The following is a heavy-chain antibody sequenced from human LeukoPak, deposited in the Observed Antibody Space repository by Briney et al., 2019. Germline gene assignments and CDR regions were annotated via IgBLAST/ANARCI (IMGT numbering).Heavy chain of an antibody. CDR1: GGTFSSYA. V-gene: IGHV1-69*05. J-gene: IGHJ5*02. D-gene: IGHD6-6*01. CDR3: ASSGSSWFDP. Sequence: SVKVSCKASGGTFSSYAISWVRQAPGQGLEWMEGIIPIFGTANYAQKFQGRVTITTDESTSTAYMELSSLRSEDTAVYYCASSGSSWFDPWGQGTLVTVSS. CDR2: IIPIFGTA.